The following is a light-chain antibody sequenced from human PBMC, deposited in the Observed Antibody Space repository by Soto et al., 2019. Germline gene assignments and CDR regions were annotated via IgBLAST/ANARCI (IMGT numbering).Light chain of an antibody. CDR3: QQYRMSPDT. CDR1: QRVDDSH. Sequence: VLTQPPGTRSLSPEDIATRSCRASQRVDDSHLAWYQLRTGQAPRLLIYGASTRATGIPDRFSGSGSGTDLSLTIRGLQPEDFAVYYCQQYRMSPDTCGQGTRLEIK. V-gene: IGKV3-20*01. CDR2: GAS. J-gene: IGKJ5*01.